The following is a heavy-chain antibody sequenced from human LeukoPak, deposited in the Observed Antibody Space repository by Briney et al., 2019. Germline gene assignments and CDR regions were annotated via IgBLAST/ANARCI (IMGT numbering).Heavy chain of an antibody. D-gene: IGHD3-22*01. CDR1: GGSISSGGYY. CDR2: IYYNGNT. V-gene: IGHV4-31*03. Sequence: PSETLSLTCTVSGGSISSGGYYWSWIRQHPGKGLEWIGYIYYNGNTYYNPSLKSRLTISGDTSENQFSLKLSSVTAADTTVYYCVRNFDSYNAFDIWGQGTMVTVSS. J-gene: IGHJ3*02. CDR3: VRNFDSYNAFDI.